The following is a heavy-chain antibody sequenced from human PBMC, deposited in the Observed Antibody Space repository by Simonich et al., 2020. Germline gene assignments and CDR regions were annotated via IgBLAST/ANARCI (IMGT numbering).Heavy chain of an antibody. Sequence: QVQLVQSGAEVKKPGASVKVSCKASGYTFTGYYMHWVRQAPGQGLGGMGWSNPNSGGTNYAQKFQGRVTMPRDTSSRTAYMELSRLRSDDTAVYYCARDPVVPAAIRNAFDIWGQGTMVTVSS. J-gene: IGHJ3*02. CDR3: ARDPVVPAAIRNAFDI. V-gene: IGHV1-2*02. CDR2: SNPNSGGT. CDR1: GYTFTGYY. D-gene: IGHD2-2*01.